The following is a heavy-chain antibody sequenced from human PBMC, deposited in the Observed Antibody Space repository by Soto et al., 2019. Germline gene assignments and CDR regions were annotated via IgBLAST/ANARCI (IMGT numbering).Heavy chain of an antibody. CDR2: IYWDDDK. CDR1: GFSLSTSGMG. Sequence: SGPTLVNPTQTLTLTCTFSGFSLSTSGMGVGWIRQPPGKALEWLALIYWDDDKRYNPSLKSRVTISVDTSKNQFSLKLSSVTAADTAVYYRARTWGSTNDYWGRGTLVTVSS. J-gene: IGHJ4*02. V-gene: IGHV2-5*02. CDR3: ARTWGSTNDY. D-gene: IGHD3-16*01.